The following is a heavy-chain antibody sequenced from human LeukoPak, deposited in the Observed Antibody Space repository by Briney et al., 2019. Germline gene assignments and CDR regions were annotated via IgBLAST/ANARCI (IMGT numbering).Heavy chain of an antibody. J-gene: IGHJ4*02. Sequence: SETLSLTCAVYGGSFSGYYWSWIRQPPGKGLECIGEIHHSGSTNYNPSLKSRVTLSVGTSKNQFSLKLSSVTAADTAVYYCARSRGWLQSHPLGYWGQGTLVTVSS. CDR1: GGSFSGYY. D-gene: IGHD5-24*01. V-gene: IGHV4-34*01. CDR3: ARSRGWLQSHPLGY. CDR2: IHHSGST.